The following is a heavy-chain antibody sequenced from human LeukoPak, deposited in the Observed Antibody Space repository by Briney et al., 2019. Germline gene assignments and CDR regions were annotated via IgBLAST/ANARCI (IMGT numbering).Heavy chain of an antibody. CDR2: VYYSGST. J-gene: IGHJ5*02. D-gene: IGHD3-10*01. Sequence: YWSWIRQSAGKGLVWIGNVYYSGSTTYNPSLKNRVTISVDTSKNQFSLELTSVTAADTAMYYCATDRQEGGSGSYWFDPWGPGTLVTVSS. CDR3: ATDRQEGGSGSYWFDP. V-gene: IGHV4-59*01. CDR1: Y.